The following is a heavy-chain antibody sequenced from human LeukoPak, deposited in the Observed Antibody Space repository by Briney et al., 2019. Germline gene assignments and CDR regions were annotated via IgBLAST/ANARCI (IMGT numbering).Heavy chain of an antibody. J-gene: IGHJ4*02. CDR1: GYTFTDYY. Sequence: ASVKVSCKASGYTFTDYYMHWVRQAPGQGLEWMGWINPYSGGTNYAQKFQGRVTMTRDTSISTAYMELSRLRFDDTAVYYCARDSGERGSGSYLIAYWGQGTLVTVSS. D-gene: IGHD3-10*01. V-gene: IGHV1-2*02. CDR2: INPYSGGT. CDR3: ARDSGERGSGSYLIAY.